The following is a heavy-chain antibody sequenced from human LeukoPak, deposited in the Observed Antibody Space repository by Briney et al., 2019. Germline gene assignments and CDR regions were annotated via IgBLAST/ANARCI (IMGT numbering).Heavy chain of an antibody. J-gene: IGHJ4*02. V-gene: IGHV1-2*02. D-gene: IGHD6-13*01. Sequence: ASVKVSCKASGYTFTGYYMHWVGQAPGQGLEWMGWINPNSGGTNYAQKFQGRLTMTRDTSISTDYMELSRLRSDDTAVYYCARDLQQLVVDYWGQGTPVTVSS. CDR1: GYTFTGYY. CDR2: INPNSGGT. CDR3: ARDLQQLVVDY.